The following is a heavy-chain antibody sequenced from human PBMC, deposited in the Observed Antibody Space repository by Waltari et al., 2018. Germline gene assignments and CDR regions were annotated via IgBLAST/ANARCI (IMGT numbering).Heavy chain of an antibody. J-gene: IGHJ5*02. D-gene: IGHD6-19*01. CDR3: ARVEAVGVWFDP. V-gene: IGHV4-59*01. Sequence: QVQLQESGPGLVKPSETLSLTCTVSGGSISSYYWSWLRQPPGKGLEWIGYIYYSGSTNYNPSLKSRVTISVDTSKNQFSLKLSSVTAADTAVYYCARVEAVGVWFDPGGQGTLVTVSS. CDR2: IYYSGST. CDR1: GGSISSYY.